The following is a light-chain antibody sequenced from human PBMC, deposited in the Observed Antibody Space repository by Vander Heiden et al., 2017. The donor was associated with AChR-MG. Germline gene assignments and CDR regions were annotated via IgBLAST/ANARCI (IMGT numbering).Light chain of an antibody. Sequence: QSVLTQPPSASGAPGQMVTMSFTGRNPNIGADYGVRWDQQLPGTAPKLLNCGNNKRPPRVPGPFSGSKSGTSTSLANTGLQAGDGADYYCQSYGSNLGGSVFGGGTKLTVL. CDR1: NPNIGADYG. J-gene: IGLJ2*01. CDR2: GNN. CDR3: QSYGSNLGGSV. V-gene: IGLV1-40*01.